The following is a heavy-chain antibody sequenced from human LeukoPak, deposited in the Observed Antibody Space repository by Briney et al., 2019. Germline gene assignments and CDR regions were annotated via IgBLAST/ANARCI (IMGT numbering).Heavy chain of an antibody. V-gene: IGHV2-5*02. CDR3: AHSLSDNNSWYRGASYFDY. D-gene: IGHD6-13*01. Sequence: SGPTLLKPTQTLTLTCTFSGFSLSTTGVGVGWIRQPPGKALEWLALIYWDDDKYYNPSLKSRLTISKDTSKNQVVLRMTNMDPVDTATYYCAHSLSDNNSWYRGASYFDYWGQGTLVTVSS. CDR2: IYWDDDK. J-gene: IGHJ4*02. CDR1: GFSLSTTGVG.